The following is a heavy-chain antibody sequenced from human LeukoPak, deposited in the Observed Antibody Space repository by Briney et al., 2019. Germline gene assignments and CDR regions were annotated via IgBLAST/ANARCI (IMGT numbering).Heavy chain of an antibody. CDR2: ISSDGSRV. V-gene: IGHV3-74*01. D-gene: IGHD6-19*01. CDR3: AKDRVFQWPVTVSGRFDF. J-gene: IGHJ4*02. CDR1: GFTFSDYW. Sequence: GGSLRLSCAASGFTFSDYWMHWVRQAPGKGLVWVSRISSDGSRVTHADSVKGRFTISRDNSKHTLDLQMNSLRAEDTAVYFCAKDRVFQWPVTVSGRFDFWGQGTLVTVSS.